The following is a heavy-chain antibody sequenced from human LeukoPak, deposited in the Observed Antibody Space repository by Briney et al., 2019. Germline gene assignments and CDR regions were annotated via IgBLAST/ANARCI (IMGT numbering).Heavy chain of an antibody. Sequence: ASVKVSCKVSGYTLTELSMHWVRQAPGKGLEWMGGFDPEDGETIYAQKFQGRVTMTEDTSTDTAYMELSSLRSEDTAVYICATWALNYYGSGSYAYDYWGQGTLVTVSS. CDR2: FDPEDGET. D-gene: IGHD3-10*01. V-gene: IGHV1-24*01. CDR3: ATWALNYYGSGSYAYDY. J-gene: IGHJ4*02. CDR1: GYTLTELS.